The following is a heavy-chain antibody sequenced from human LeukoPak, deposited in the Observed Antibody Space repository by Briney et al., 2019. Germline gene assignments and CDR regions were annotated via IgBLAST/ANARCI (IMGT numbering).Heavy chain of an antibody. D-gene: IGHD2-2*01. Sequence: PSETLSLTCSVSGDSVRNDFYYWGWIRQPPGKGGEWVACLSHAGNTWYNPSLESRLSISVDTSKNQFSLKFSSVTAADTALYWCARHNAPRRVGFDFWGQGILVTVSS. CDR1: GDSVRNDFYY. V-gene: IGHV4-39*01. J-gene: IGHJ4*02. CDR2: LSHAGNT. CDR3: ARHNAPRRVGFDF.